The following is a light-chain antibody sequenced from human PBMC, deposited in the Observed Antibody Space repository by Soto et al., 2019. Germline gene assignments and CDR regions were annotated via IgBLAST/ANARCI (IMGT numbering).Light chain of an antibody. Sequence: QSALTQPASVSGSPGQSITISCTGTSNDIGGSDFVSWYQQHPDKAPKLIIYDLINRPSGVPNRFSGSKSGNTASLTISGLQAEDEADYYCNACTRTNTYVFGTGTKLTVL. CDR1: SNDIGGSDF. J-gene: IGLJ1*01. CDR2: DLI. CDR3: NACTRTNTYV. V-gene: IGLV2-14*03.